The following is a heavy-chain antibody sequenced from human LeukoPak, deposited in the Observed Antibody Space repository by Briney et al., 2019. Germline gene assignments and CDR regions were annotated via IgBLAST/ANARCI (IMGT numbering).Heavy chain of an antibody. D-gene: IGHD2-2*01. Sequence: PGGSLRLSCAASGFTFSSYAMSWVRQAPGKGLEWVSAISGSGGSTYYADSVKGRFTISRDNSKNTRYLQMNSLSAEDTAVYYCAKDLVVVPAAIDCWGQGTLVTVSS. J-gene: IGHJ4*02. CDR1: GFTFSSYA. V-gene: IGHV3-23*01. CDR3: AKDLVVVPAAIDC. CDR2: ISGSGGST.